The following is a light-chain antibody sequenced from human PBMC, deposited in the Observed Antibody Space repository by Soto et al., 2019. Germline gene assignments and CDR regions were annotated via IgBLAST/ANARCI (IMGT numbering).Light chain of an antibody. CDR2: DVN. V-gene: IGLV2-14*03. Sequence: QSALTQPASVSGSPGQSITISCTGTRSDFGAYNFVSWYQQHPGEVPKLMLYDVNVRPSGVSNRFSGSKSGNTASLTISGLQAEDEADYYCTSWTTSTTMIFGGGTKVTVL. CDR1: RSDFGAYNF. CDR3: TSWTTSTTMI. J-gene: IGLJ2*01.